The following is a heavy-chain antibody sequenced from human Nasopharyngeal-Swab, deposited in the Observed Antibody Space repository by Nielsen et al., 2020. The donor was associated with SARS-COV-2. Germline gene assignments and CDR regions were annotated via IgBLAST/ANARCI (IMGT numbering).Heavy chain of an antibody. J-gene: IGHJ4*02. D-gene: IGHD3-10*01. V-gene: IGHV4-30-2*01. Sequence: WIRQPPGKGLEWIGYIYHSGSTCYNPSLKSRVTISVDRSKNQFSLKLSSVTAADAAVYYCAREGILWFGEEMWLFFDYWGQGTLVTVSS. CDR2: IYHSGST. CDR3: AREGILWFGEEMWLFFDY.